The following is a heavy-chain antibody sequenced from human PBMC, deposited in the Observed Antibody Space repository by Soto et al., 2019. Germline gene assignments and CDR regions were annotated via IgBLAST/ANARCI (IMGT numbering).Heavy chain of an antibody. CDR3: AAERGDTAATRFLAY. D-gene: IGHD5-18*01. J-gene: IGHJ4*02. Sequence: QVHLQESGPGLVKPSQTLSLTCTISGGSIREGGYYWTWIRQHPQKGLEWIGFIYHDGGIYYNAPIKSRVTRSLDDFKRVSLRLTSRTAADAGVYYCAAERGDTAATRFLAYWSKGTLVSVSS. CDR1: GGSIREGGYY. CDR2: IYHDGGI. V-gene: IGHV4-31*03.